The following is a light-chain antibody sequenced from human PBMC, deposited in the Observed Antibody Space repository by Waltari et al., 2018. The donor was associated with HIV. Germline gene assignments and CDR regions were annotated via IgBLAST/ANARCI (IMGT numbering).Light chain of an antibody. CDR2: EVN. J-gene: IGLJ2*01. CDR3: SSFAGSNTVV. V-gene: IGLV2-8*01. Sequence: QSALTQPPSASGSLGQSVTISCSGTSDDIGGYNYVFWYQQYPAKAPKLLIYEVNKRPAGVAVRFSGSKSVNTASLAVSGRQAEDEAHYFCSSFAGSNTVVFGGGTKLTVL. CDR1: SDDIGGYNY.